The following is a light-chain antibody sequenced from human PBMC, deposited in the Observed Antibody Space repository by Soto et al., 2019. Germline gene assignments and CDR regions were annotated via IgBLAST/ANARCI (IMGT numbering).Light chain of an antibody. Sequence: QFALTQPASVSGSPGQSITISCTGTSSDVGGYKYVSWYQQYPGKAPKLIIYDVTYRPSGVSNRFSGSKSDNTASLTISGLQADDEADYYCGSYTSTSTPYVFGTGTKLTVL. J-gene: IGLJ1*01. V-gene: IGLV2-14*01. CDR1: SSDVGGYKY. CDR3: GSYTSTSTPYV. CDR2: DVT.